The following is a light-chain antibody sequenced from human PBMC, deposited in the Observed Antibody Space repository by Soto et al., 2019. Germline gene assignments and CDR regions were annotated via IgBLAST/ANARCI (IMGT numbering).Light chain of an antibody. CDR2: DAS. Sequence: DIQMTQSPSTLSASVGDGVTITCRASQSISNWLAWYQQKPGKAPKLLIYDASSLESGVPSRFSGSGSGTEFTLTISSLQPDDFATDYCQQYNSYTWTFGQGTNVAIK. CDR1: QSISNW. CDR3: QQYNSYTWT. V-gene: IGKV1-5*01. J-gene: IGKJ1*01.